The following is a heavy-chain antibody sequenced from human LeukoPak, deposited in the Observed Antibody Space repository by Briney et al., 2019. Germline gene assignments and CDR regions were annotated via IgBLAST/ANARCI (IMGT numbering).Heavy chain of an antibody. V-gene: IGHV4-4*07. CDR1: GGSISTYY. Sequence: PSETLSLTCTVSGGSISTYYWSWIRQPAGKGLEWIGRIHTSGSTNYNSSLKSRVTISVDKSKNQFSLKLSSVTAADTAVYYCARGLVGTTGEQNWFDPWGQGTLLTVSS. D-gene: IGHD1-26*01. CDR2: IHTSGST. J-gene: IGHJ5*02. CDR3: ARGLVGTTGEQNWFDP.